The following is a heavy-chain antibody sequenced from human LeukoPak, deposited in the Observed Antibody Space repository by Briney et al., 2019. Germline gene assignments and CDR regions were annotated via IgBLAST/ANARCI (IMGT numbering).Heavy chain of an antibody. V-gene: IGHV3-30-3*01. J-gene: IGHJ6*02. CDR3: AKDGPDSSGYYPGDGMDV. D-gene: IGHD3-22*01. Sequence: GGSLRLSCAASGFTFSSYAMHWVRQAPGKGLEWVAVISYDGSNKYYADSVKGRFTISRDNSKNTLYLQMNSLRAEDTAVYYCAKDGPDSSGYYPGDGMDVWGQGTTVTVSS. CDR2: ISYDGSNK. CDR1: GFTFSSYA.